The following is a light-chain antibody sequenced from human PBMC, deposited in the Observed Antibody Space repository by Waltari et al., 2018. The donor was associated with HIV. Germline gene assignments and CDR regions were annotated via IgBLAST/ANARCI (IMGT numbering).Light chain of an antibody. J-gene: IGLJ2*01. Sequence: QSVLTQPPSASGAPGQRVTISCSGSTPNIGSSNVNWYQQFSRTAPKLLIYADAHRPSGVPDRFSGSKSGTSASLVIRGLQSEDEADYYCSTLDDRLNGVVFGGGTRLTVV. CDR3: STLDDRLNGVV. CDR2: ADA. CDR1: TPNIGSSN. V-gene: IGLV1-44*01.